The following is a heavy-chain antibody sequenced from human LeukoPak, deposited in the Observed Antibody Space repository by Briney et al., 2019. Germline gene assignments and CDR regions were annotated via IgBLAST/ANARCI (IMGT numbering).Heavy chain of an antibody. CDR2: IDSGTTI. D-gene: IGHD2-2*01. J-gene: IGHJ4*02. CDR1: GFTFSSYE. CDR3: AREIWEVTSWRVFDY. V-gene: IGHV3-48*03. Sequence: EPGGSLRLSCAASGFTFSSYEMNWVRQAPGKGLEWVAYIDSGTTIHYADSVKGRFTISRDNAKTSLYLQMKSLRAEDTAIYYCAREIWEVTSWRVFDYWGQGTLVTVSS.